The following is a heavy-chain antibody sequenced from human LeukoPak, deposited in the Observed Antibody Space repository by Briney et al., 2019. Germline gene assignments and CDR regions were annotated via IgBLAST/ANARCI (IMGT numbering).Heavy chain of an antibody. CDR3: ARDRGGYGESYFDY. CDR1: GFTFSGYA. CDR2: ISYDGSNK. V-gene: IGHV3-30-3*01. Sequence: GGSLRLSCAASGFTFSGYAMHWVRQAPGKGLEWVAVISYDGSNKYYADSVKGRFTISSDISKNTLYLQMSSLRAEDTAVYYCARDRGGYGESYFDYWGQGTLVTVSS. D-gene: IGHD4-17*01. J-gene: IGHJ4*02.